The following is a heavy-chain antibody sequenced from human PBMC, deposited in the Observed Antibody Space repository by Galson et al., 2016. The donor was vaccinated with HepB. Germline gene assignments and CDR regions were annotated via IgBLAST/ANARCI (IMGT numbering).Heavy chain of an antibody. CDR2: SNHSGST. J-gene: IGHJ5*02. D-gene: IGHD6-6*01. CDR1: GGFFSGYY. Sequence: SETLSLTCSVSGGFFSGYYWTWIRQPPGKGLEWIGESNHSGSTNYNPSLKSRVSISVDTSKNQFSLKLTSVTAADTAIYYCARGIKGIAARKKTYWCDPWGQGTLVTVSS. CDR3: ARGIKGIAARKKTYWCDP. V-gene: IGHV4-34*01.